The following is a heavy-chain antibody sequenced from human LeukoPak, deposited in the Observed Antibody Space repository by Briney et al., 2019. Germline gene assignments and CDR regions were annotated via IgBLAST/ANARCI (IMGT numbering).Heavy chain of an antibody. CDR1: GYTFTSYD. CDR2: MNPNSGNT. D-gene: IGHD3-3*01. CDR3: ATGRITIFGVVIIPQDFDY. J-gene: IGHJ4*02. Sequence: ASVKVSCKASGYTFTSYDINWVRQATGQGLEWMGWMNPNSGNTGYAQKFQGRVTMTRNTSISTAYMELSSLRSEDTAVYYCATGRITIFGVVIIPQDFDYWGQGTLVTVPS. V-gene: IGHV1-8*01.